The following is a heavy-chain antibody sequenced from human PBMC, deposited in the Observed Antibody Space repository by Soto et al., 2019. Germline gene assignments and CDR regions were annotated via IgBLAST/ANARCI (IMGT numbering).Heavy chain of an antibody. CDR2: INSDGSST. CDR3: ARVRLGATTTYYCGMDV. Sequence: EVQLVESGGGLVQPGGSLRLSCAASGFTFSSYWMHWVRQAPGKGLVWVSRINSDGSSTSYADSVKGRFTISRDNAKNSQYLEMTGLRAEDTAVYYCARVRLGATTTYYCGMDVWGQGTTVTVSS. D-gene: IGHD3-16*01. V-gene: IGHV3-74*01. CDR1: GFTFSSYW. J-gene: IGHJ6*02.